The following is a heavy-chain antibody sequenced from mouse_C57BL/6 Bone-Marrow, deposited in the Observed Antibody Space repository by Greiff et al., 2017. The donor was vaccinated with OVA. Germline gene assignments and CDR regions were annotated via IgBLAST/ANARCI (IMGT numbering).Heavy chain of an antibody. Sequence: EVQLQQSGPGLAKPSPSLSLTCSVTGYSFTSYYWNWIRKFPVHKLEYMGYISHSGSTYYNPSLKSRISITRDTSKNQYYLQLNAVTTEDTATYYCARGWSYAMDYWGQGTSVTVSS. CDR3: ARGWSYAMDY. D-gene: IGHD2-3*01. V-gene: IGHV3-8*01. J-gene: IGHJ4*01. CDR2: ISHSGST. CDR1: GYSFTSYY.